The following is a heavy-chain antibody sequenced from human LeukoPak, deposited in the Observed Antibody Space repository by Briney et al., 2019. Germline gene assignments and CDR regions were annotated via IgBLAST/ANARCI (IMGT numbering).Heavy chain of an antibody. CDR2: IYTSGST. J-gene: IGHJ4*02. V-gene: IGHV4-61*02. D-gene: IGHD2-2*01. CDR1: GGSISSGSYY. CDR3: ARALSSTSRSKAYDY. Sequence: PSETLSLTCTVSGGSISSGSYYWSWVRQPAGKGLEWIGRIYTSGSTNYNPSLKSRVTISVDTSKNQFSLKLSSVTAADTAVYYCARALSSTSRSKAYDYWGQGTLVTVSS.